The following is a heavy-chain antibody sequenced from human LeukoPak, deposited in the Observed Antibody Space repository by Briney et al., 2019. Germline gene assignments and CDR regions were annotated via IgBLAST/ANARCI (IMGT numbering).Heavy chain of an antibody. CDR3: SRASWDPIGWIDP. CDR2: IRSKAYGGTT. Sequence: SCPASGSPLAEYAMSGFRQAPGKGLEWVGFIRSKAYGGTTAYAASVKGILTIPTDATKSFAYLSMNCLTTEATAVYDCSRASWDPIGWIDPWGQGTLVTVS. V-gene: IGHV3-49*03. CDR1: GSPLAEYA. D-gene: IGHD1-26*01. J-gene: IGHJ5*02.